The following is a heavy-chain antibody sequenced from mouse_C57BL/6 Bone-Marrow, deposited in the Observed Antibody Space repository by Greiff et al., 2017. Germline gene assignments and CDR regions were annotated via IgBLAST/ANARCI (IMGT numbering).Heavy chain of an antibody. D-gene: IGHD1-1*01. J-gene: IGHJ3*01. CDR2: IWGVGST. CDR1: GFSLTSYG. Sequence: QVQLKESGPGLVAPSQSLSITCTVSGFSLTSYGVDWVRQSPGKGLEWLGVIWGVGSTNYNSALKSSLSISKDNSKSQVFLKMNSLQTDDTAMYYCASSYYGSSSWFAYWGQGTLVTVSA. V-gene: IGHV2-6*01. CDR3: ASSYYGSSSWFAY.